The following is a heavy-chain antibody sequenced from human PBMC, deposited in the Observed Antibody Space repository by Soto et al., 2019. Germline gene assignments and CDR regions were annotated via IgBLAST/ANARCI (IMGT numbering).Heavy chain of an antibody. Sequence: GGSLRFSCAASGFTFSSYAMSWVRQAPGKGLEWVSAISGSGGSTYYADSVKGRFTISRDNSKNTLYLQMNSLRAEDTAVYYCAKNAGYCSGGSCYSGYDSVGYYYYYYMDVWGKGTTVTVSS. CDR3: AKNAGYCSGGSCYSGYDSVGYYYYYYMDV. D-gene: IGHD2-15*01. CDR1: GFTFSSYA. J-gene: IGHJ6*03. V-gene: IGHV3-23*01. CDR2: ISGSGGST.